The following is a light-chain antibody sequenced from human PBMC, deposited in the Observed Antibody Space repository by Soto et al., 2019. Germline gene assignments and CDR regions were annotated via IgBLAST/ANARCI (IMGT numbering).Light chain of an antibody. CDR2: EVS. J-gene: IGLJ1*01. Sequence: QSALTQPPSASGSPGQSVTISCTGTSNDVGGYNYVSWYQQHPSKAPKLMIYEVSKRPSGVPDRFSGSKSGNTASLTVSGLQAEDEADYYCSSYAGSNNYVFGTGTKLTVL. CDR3: SSYAGSNNYV. CDR1: SNDVGGYNY. V-gene: IGLV2-8*01.